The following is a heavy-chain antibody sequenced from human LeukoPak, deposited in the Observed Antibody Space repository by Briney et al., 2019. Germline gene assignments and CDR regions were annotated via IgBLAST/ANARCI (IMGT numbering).Heavy chain of an antibody. CDR3: ARCPLVRGVILPWFDP. D-gene: IGHD3-10*01. Sequence: SETLSLTCTVSGGSISSYYWSWIRQPPGKGLEWIGYISYSGSTNYNPSLKSRVTISVDTSRNQFSLKLSSVTAADTAVYYCARCPLVRGVILPWFDPWGQGTLVTVSS. CDR2: ISYSGST. V-gene: IGHV4-59*01. CDR1: GGSISSYY. J-gene: IGHJ5*02.